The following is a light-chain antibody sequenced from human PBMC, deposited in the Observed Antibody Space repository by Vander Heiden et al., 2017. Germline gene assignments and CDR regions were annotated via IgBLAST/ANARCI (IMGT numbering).Light chain of an antibody. CDR3: QQRSNWLT. CDR1: QSVSSY. Sequence: EMVLTQSQATLSWSPGERATLSARASQSVSSYLACYQQKPGQAPRLVIYDASNRATGIPARFSGSWSGTDFTLTISSLEPEDFAVYYCQQRSNWLTFGGGTKVEIK. CDR2: DAS. J-gene: IGKJ4*01. V-gene: IGKV3-11*01.